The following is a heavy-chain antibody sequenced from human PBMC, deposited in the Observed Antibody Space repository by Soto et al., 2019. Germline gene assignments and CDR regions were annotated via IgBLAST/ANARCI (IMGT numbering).Heavy chain of an antibody. CDR3: ARATRDYYYYYGLDV. J-gene: IGHJ6*02. CDR1: GYTFSNYG. CDR2: TSGNKGDT. Sequence: QVQLVQSGAEVKKPGASVQVSCKASGYTFSNYGISWVRQAPGQGLEWMGWTSGNKGDTKYAQPVQGRVNMTTDTSTSTVYMDLRSLRSDDTAVYYCARATRDYYYYYGLDVWGQGTTVTVSS. D-gene: IGHD3-10*01. V-gene: IGHV1-18*01.